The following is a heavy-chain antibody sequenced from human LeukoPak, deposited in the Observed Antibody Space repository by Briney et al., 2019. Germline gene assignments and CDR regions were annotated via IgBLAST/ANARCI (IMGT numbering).Heavy chain of an antibody. D-gene: IGHD2-15*01. CDR3: ASHYCSGGSCYPAFGY. J-gene: IGHJ4*02. V-gene: IGHV4-59*08. CDR2: IYYSGST. Sequence: TASETLSLTCTVSGGSISSYYWSWIRQPPGKGLEWIGYIYYSGSTNYNPSLKSRVTISVDTSKNQFSLKLSSVTAADTAVYYCASHYCSGGSCYPAFGYWGQGTLVTVSS. CDR1: GGSISSYY.